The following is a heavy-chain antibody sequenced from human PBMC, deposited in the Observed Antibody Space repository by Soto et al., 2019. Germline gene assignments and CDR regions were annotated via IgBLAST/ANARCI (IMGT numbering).Heavy chain of an antibody. Sequence: APGKLSCKGFCYPLTKYGMDLGRQAPGQRLEWMGWINAGNGNTKYSQKFQGRVTITRDTSASTAYMELSSLRSEDTAVYYCARGSGYYYWDDYWGQGTLVTVSS. V-gene: IGHV1-3*01. CDR1: CYPLTKYG. J-gene: IGHJ4*02. D-gene: IGHD3-22*01. CDR3: ARGSGYYYWDDY. CDR2: INAGNGNT.